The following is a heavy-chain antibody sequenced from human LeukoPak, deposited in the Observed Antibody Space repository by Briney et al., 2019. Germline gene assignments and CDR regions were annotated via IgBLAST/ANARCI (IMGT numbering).Heavy chain of an antibody. CDR3: ARGLADYYGSGSHFDY. V-gene: IGHV1-18*01. Sequence: GASVKVSCKASGYTFTSYGISWVRPAPGQGLEWMGWISAYNGNTNYAQKLQGRVTMTTDTSTSTAYMELRSLRSDDTAVYYCARGLADYYGSGSHFDYWGQGTLVTVSS. D-gene: IGHD3-10*01. J-gene: IGHJ4*02. CDR2: ISAYNGNT. CDR1: GYTFTSYG.